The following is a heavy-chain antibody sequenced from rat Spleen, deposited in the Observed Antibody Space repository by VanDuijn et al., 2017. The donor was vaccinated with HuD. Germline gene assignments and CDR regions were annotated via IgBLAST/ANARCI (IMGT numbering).Heavy chain of an antibody. CDR1: GFSLTSHS. D-gene: IGHD1-2*01. J-gene: IGHJ3*01. V-gene: IGHV2-63*01. CDR3: ASDARYSSSLVY. CDR2: MWYDGDT. Sequence: QVQLKESGPGLVQPSETLSLTCTVSGFSLTSHSVTWIRPPPGNGPEWMGTMWYDGDTVYNSALKSRLSISRDTTKNLVFLKMNSLQTDDTGTYYCASDARYSSSLVYWGQGTPVTVSS.